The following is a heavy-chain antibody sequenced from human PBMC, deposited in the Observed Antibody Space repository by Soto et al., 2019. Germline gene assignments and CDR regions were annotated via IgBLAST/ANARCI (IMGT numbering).Heavy chain of an antibody. CDR2: ISAYNGNT. Sequence: QVKLVQSGAEVKKPGASVRVSCKPSGYPFTSYGISWVRQAPGQGLEWMGWISAYNGNTNTAQKLQGRVTMTTDTPKSTVYGEVRSLSSDDAGVYYCAGVGYLIQVAPDYWGQGTLGHVS. CDR3: AGVGYLIQVAPDY. J-gene: IGHJ4*02. V-gene: IGHV1-18*01. CDR1: GYPFTSYG. D-gene: IGHD2-15*01.